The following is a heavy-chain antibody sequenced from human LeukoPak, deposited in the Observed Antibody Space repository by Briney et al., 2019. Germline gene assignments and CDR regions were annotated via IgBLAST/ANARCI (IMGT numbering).Heavy chain of an antibody. D-gene: IGHD3-22*01. CDR2: ISANGGST. CDR3: AKSSVGQWLIYYFDY. Sequence: GVSLRLSCAASGFTFSNYAMSGVRQAPRKGVECGSAISANGGSTYYADSVKGRFTISRDNSKNTLYLKMNSLRAEDTAVYYCAKSSVGQWLIYYFDYWGQGTLVTVSS. V-gene: IGHV3-23*01. J-gene: IGHJ4*02. CDR1: GFTFSNYA.